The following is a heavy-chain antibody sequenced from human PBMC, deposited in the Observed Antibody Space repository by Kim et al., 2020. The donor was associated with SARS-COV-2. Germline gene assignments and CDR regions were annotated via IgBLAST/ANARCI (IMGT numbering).Heavy chain of an antibody. V-gene: IGHV4-31*02. D-gene: IGHD4-17*01. J-gene: IGHJ4*02. Sequence: YSPSLSSRVTISVDTSKHQFSLKLSSVTAADTAVYYCARAVYGDYSSPGYWGQGTLVTVSS. CDR3: ARAVYGDYSSPGY.